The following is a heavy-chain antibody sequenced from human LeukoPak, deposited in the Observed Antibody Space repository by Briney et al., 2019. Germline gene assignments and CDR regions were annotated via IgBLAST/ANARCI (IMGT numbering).Heavy chain of an antibody. J-gene: IGHJ3*02. Sequence: GGSLRLSCAASGFTFSSYSMNWVRQAPGKGLEWVSVIYSGGSTYYADSVKGRFTISRDNSKNTLYLQMNSLRAEDTAVYYCARDRPYYYDSSGYSDAFDIWGQGTMVTVSS. D-gene: IGHD3-22*01. CDR2: IYSGGST. V-gene: IGHV3-53*01. CDR1: GFTFSSYS. CDR3: ARDRPYYYDSSGYSDAFDI.